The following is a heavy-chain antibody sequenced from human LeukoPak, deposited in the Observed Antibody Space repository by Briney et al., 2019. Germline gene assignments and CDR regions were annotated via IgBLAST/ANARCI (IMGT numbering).Heavy chain of an antibody. V-gene: IGHV4-59*01. CDR2: IYYSGST. D-gene: IGHD2-21*01. Sequence: SETLSLTCTVSGGSISSYYWSWIRQPPGKGLEWIGYIYYSGSTNYNPSLKSRATVSVDTSKNQFSLKLSSVTAADTAVYYCARVWNWFDPWGQGTLVTVSS. CDR1: GGSISSYY. J-gene: IGHJ5*02. CDR3: ARVWNWFDP.